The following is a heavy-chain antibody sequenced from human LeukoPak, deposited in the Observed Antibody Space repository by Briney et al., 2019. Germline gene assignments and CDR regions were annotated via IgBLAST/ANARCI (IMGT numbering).Heavy chain of an antibody. D-gene: IGHD3-9*01. V-gene: IGHV3-9*01. CDR1: GFTFDDYA. CDR2: ISWNSGSI. J-gene: IGHJ4*02. CDR3: AKDKGTGYDILTGPIDY. Sequence: PGRSLRLSCAASGFTFDDYAMHWVWQAPGKGLEWVSGISWNSGSIGYADSVKGRFTISRDNAKNSLYVQMNSLRAEDTALYYCAKDKGTGYDILTGPIDYWGQGTLVTVSS.